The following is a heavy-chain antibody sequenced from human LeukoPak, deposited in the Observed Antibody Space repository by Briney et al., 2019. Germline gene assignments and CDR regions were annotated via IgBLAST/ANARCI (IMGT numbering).Heavy chain of an antibody. J-gene: IGHJ4*02. CDR3: ARDKCGGDCYLYYFDY. CDR2: ISYDGSNK. Sequence: PGGSLRLSCAASGFTFSSYAMHWVRQAPGKGLEWVAVISYDGSNKYYADSVKGRFTISRDNTKNTLYLQMNSLRAEDTAVYYCARDKCGGDCYLYYFDYWGQGTLVTVSS. V-gene: IGHV3-30*04. D-gene: IGHD2-21*02. CDR1: GFTFSSYA.